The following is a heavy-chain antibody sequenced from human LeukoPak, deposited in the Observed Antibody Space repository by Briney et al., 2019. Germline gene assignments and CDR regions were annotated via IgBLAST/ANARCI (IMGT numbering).Heavy chain of an antibody. J-gene: IGHJ4*02. CDR2: ISGSGGST. CDR1: GFTFGSYA. CDR3: AKDDSSGYCYFDY. Sequence: GGSLRLSCAASGFTFGSYAMRWVRQAPGKGLEWVSPISGSGGSTYYADSVKGRFTISRDNSKSTLYLQMNTMRAEDTSVYYCAKDDSSGYCYFDYWGQGTLVTVSS. D-gene: IGHD3-22*01. V-gene: IGHV3-23*01.